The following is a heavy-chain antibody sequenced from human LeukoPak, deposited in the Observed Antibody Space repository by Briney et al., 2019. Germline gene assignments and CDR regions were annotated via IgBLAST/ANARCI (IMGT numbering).Heavy chain of an antibody. J-gene: IGHJ6*02. D-gene: IGHD6-19*01. CDR3: ARGSVAGNYYYYGMDV. V-gene: IGHV3-21*01. CDR1: GFTFSSYS. CDR2: ISSSSSYI. Sequence: PGGSLRLSCAASGFTFSSYSMNWVRQAPGKGLEWVSSISSSSSYIYYADSVKGRFTIPRDNAKNSLYLQMNSLRAEDTAVYYCARGSVAGNYYYYGMDVWGQGTTVTVSS.